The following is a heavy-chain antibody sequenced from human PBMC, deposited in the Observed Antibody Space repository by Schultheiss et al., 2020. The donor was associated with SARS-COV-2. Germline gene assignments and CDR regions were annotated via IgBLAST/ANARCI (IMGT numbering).Heavy chain of an antibody. CDR2: ISYTGST. Sequence: SETLSLTCAVYGGSFSGYYWSWIRQPPGKGLEWIGYISYTGSTNYNPSLKSRVTISVDTSKNQFSLKLSSVTAADTAVYYCASCSSTSCHHAFDIWGQGTMVTVSS. CDR1: GGSFSGYY. V-gene: IGHV4-59*08. D-gene: IGHD2-2*01. CDR3: ASCSSTSCHHAFDI. J-gene: IGHJ3*02.